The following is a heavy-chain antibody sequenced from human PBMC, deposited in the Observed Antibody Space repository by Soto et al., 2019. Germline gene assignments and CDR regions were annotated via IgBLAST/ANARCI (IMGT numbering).Heavy chain of an antibody. Sequence: PGGSLRLSCAASGFSFSSYSMNWVRQAPGKGLEWVSSISSSSSYIYYADSVKGRFTISRDNAKNSLYLQMNSLRAEDTAVYYSARDIGAVADNWFDPWGQGTLVTVSS. CDR1: GFSFSSYS. V-gene: IGHV3-21*01. CDR2: ISSSSSYI. D-gene: IGHD6-19*01. J-gene: IGHJ5*02. CDR3: ARDIGAVADNWFDP.